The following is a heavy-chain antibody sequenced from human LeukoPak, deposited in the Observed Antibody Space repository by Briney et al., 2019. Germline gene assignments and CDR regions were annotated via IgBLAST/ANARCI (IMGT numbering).Heavy chain of an antibody. V-gene: IGHV1-8*01. D-gene: IGHD3-10*01. CDR2: MNPNSGNT. CDR3: ARATERVLLWFGKKYYFGY. J-gene: IGHJ4*02. Sequence: ASVKVSCKASGYTFTSYDINWVRQATGQGLEWMGWMNPNSGNTGYAQKFQGRVTMTRNTSISTAYMELSSLRSEDTAVYYCARATERVLLWFGKKYYFGYWGQGTLVTVSS. CDR1: GYTFTSYD.